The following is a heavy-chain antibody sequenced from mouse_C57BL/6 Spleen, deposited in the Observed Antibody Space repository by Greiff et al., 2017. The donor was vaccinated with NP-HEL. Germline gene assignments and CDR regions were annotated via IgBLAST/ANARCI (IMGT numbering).Heavy chain of an antibody. CDR3: ARSGYYGSSGYFDV. CDR2: IYPGSGST. V-gene: IGHV1-55*01. D-gene: IGHD1-1*01. J-gene: IGHJ1*03. Sequence: VQRVESGAELVKPGASVKMSCKASGYTFTSYWITWVKQRPGQGLEWIGDIYPGSGSTNYNEKFKSKATLTVDTSSSTAYMQLSSLTSEDSAVYYCARSGYYGSSGYFDVWGTGTTVTVSS. CDR1: GYTFTSYW.